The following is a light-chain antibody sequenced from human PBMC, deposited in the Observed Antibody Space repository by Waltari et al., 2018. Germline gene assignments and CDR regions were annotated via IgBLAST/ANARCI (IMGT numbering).Light chain of an antibody. Sequence: DIQMTQSPSSLSASVGDRVTITCRASQDITNYLAWFQQKPGKAPKSLIYAASNLQTGVPSKFSGSGSGTDFTLTISSLHPDDFATYYCQQYNNHPFTFGGGTKVEI. CDR1: QDITNY. CDR3: QQYNNHPFT. J-gene: IGKJ4*01. CDR2: AAS. V-gene: IGKV1-16*02.